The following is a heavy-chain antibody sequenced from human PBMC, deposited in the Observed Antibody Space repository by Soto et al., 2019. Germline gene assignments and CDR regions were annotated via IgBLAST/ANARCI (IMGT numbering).Heavy chain of an antibody. Sequence: GVSLRLSCAASGFTFSSYAMHWVRQAPGKGLEWVAVISYDGSNKYYADSVKGRFTISRDNSKNTLYLQMNSLRAEDTAVYYCARDTRTYYDFWSQTDYYYGMDVWGQGTTVTVSS. V-gene: IGHV3-30-3*01. CDR2: ISYDGSNK. CDR1: GFTFSSYA. J-gene: IGHJ6*02. CDR3: ARDTRTYYDFWSQTDYYYGMDV. D-gene: IGHD3-3*01.